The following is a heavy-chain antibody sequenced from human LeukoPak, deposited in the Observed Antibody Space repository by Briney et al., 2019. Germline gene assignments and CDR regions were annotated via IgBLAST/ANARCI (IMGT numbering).Heavy chain of an antibody. CDR3: AKGGCGYTYHYNWFDS. V-gene: IGHV3-64*01. CDR1: GLTFSSFA. Sequence: PGGSLRLSCVASGLTFSSFAMHWVRQAPGKGLESLAAISDNGGTTYYSKSVRGRFTISRDNSKNTLYLQMGSLRVEDMAVYYCAKGGCGYTYHYNWFDSWGQGTLVTVSS. CDR2: ISDNGGTT. J-gene: IGHJ5*01. D-gene: IGHD5-18*01.